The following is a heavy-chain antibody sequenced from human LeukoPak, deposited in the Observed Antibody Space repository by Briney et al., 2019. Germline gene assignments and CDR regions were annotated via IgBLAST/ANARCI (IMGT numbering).Heavy chain of an antibody. CDR3: ARAPLCSSTSCYFAGPNYYFDY. J-gene: IGHJ4*02. Sequence: SVKVSCKASGGTFSSYAISWVRQAPGQGLEWKGGIIPIFGTANYAQKFQGRVTITTDESTSTAYMELSSLRSEDTAVYYCARAPLCSSTSCYFAGPNYYFDYWGQGTLVTVSS. D-gene: IGHD2-2*01. CDR1: GGTFSSYA. V-gene: IGHV1-69*05. CDR2: IIPIFGTA.